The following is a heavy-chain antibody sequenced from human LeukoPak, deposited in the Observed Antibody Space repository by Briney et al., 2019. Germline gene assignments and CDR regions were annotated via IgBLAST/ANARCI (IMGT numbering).Heavy chain of an antibody. Sequence: GESLKISCKGSGYSFTSYWIGWVRQMPGKGLEWMGIIYPGDSDTRYSPSFQGQVTISADKSISTAYLQWSSLKASDTAMYYCARGDYGDYVGGAPNYWGQGTLVTVSS. CDR1: GYSFTSYW. V-gene: IGHV5-51*01. CDR3: ARGDYGDYVGGAPNY. CDR2: IYPGDSDT. D-gene: IGHD4-17*01. J-gene: IGHJ4*02.